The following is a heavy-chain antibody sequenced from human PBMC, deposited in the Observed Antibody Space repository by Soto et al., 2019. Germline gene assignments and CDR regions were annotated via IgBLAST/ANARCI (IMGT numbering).Heavy chain of an antibody. CDR3: ARLAGYCSGTSCYGYYGMDV. CDR2: FHYSGRT. V-gene: IGHV4-39*01. J-gene: IGHJ6*02. CDR1: GGSISSGPYS. Sequence: SETLSLTCSVSGGSISSGPYSWGWIRQPPGKGLEWIGTFHYSGRTYYSPSLESRVTISVDTSENQFPLKVSSVTAADTAVFYCARLAGYCSGTSCYGYYGMDVWGQGTTVT. D-gene: IGHD2-2*01.